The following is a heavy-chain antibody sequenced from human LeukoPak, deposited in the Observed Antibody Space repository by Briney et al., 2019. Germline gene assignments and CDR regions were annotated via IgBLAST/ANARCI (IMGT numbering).Heavy chain of an antibody. V-gene: IGHV4-38-2*02. CDR3: ARTYGDRDY. D-gene: IGHD4-17*01. CDR1: GYSISSGYY. J-gene: IGHJ4*02. Sequence: SETLSLTCTVSGYSISSGYYWGWIRQPPGKGLEWIGSIYHSGSTYYNPSLKSRVTISVDTSKNQFSLKLSSVTAADTAVYYCARTYGDRDYWGQGTLVTVSS. CDR2: IYHSGST.